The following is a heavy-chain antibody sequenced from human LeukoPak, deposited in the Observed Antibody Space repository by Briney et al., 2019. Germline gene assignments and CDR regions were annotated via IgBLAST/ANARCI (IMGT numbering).Heavy chain of an antibody. CDR2: INPDGNKK. J-gene: IGHJ4*02. Sequence: GGSLRLSCAVSGLTFRSFWMDWVRQARGKGLEWVASINPDGNKKYSADSVKGRFTISRDNAENSLYLQMNSLRVEDTAFYYCARDLAYSRLDYWGQGMLVTVSS. CDR3: ARDLAYSRLDY. D-gene: IGHD5-18*01. CDR1: GLTFRSFW. V-gene: IGHV3-7*01.